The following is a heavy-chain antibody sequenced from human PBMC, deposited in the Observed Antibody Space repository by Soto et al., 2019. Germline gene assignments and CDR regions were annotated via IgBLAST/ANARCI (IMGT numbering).Heavy chain of an antibody. J-gene: IGHJ5*02. CDR3: ARGGIITGTTRGGAWFDP. CDR2: INHSGST. CDR1: GGSFSGYY. Sequence: KPSETLSLTCAVYGGSFSGYYWSWIRQPPGKGLEWIGEINHSGSTNYNPSLKSRVTISVDTSKNQFSLKLSSVTAADTAVYYCARGGIITGTTRGGAWFDPWGQGTLVTVSS. D-gene: IGHD1-7*01. V-gene: IGHV4-34*01.